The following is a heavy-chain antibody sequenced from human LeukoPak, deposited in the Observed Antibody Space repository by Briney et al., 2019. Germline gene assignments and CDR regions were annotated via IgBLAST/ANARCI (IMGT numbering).Heavy chain of an antibody. J-gene: IGHJ5*02. CDR2: IYYSGST. CDR3: ARGLPKHDFGDYGGTWFDP. Sequence: SSETLSLTCTVSGGSISSSSYYWGWIRQPPGKGLEWIGSIYYSGSTYYNPSLKSRVTMSVDTSKNQFSLKLSSVTAADTAMYYCARGLPKHDFGDYGGTWFDPWGQGTLVTVSS. CDR1: GGSISSSSYY. V-gene: IGHV4-39*07. D-gene: IGHD4-17*01.